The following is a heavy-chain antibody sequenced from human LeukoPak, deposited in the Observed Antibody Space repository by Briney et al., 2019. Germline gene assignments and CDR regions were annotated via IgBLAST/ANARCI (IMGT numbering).Heavy chain of an antibody. CDR1: GYTFTGYY. J-gene: IGHJ5*02. V-gene: IGHV1-2*02. Sequence: ASVKVSCKASGYTFTGYYMHWVRQAPGQGLEWMGWINPNSGGTNYAQKFQGRVTMTGDTSISTAYMELSRLRSDDTAVYYCARVVGATNNWFDPWGQGTLVTVSS. CDR3: ARVVGATNNWFDP. D-gene: IGHD1-26*01. CDR2: INPNSGGT.